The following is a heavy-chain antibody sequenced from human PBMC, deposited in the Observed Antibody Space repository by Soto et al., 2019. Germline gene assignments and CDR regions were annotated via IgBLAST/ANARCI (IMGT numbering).Heavy chain of an antibody. Sequence: EVQLVESGGGLVQPGRSLRLSCAASGFTFDDYAMHWVRQAPGKGLEWVSSVNWNSANRGYADSVQGRFTISRDNAKNSLYLQMKSLRAEDTALYYCAKVRGDCSGGTCLEAFDIWGQGTMVTVSS. V-gene: IGHV3-9*01. CDR2: VNWNSANR. CDR3: AKVRGDCSGGTCLEAFDI. D-gene: IGHD2-15*01. J-gene: IGHJ3*02. CDR1: GFTFDDYA.